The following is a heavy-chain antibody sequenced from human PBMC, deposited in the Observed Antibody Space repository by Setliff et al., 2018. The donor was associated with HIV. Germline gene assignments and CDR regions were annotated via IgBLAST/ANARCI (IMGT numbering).Heavy chain of an antibody. CDR3: TVPASSLAPN. J-gene: IGHJ4*02. V-gene: IGHV4-39*01. CDR1: GASISSHNYY. CDR2: IRSSGDT. Sequence: ETLSLTCTVSGASISSHNYYWGWIRQSPGKGLEWIASIRSSGDTYYNPSLQSRVIISVDTSNNQISLKLTSVTAADTAVYYCTVPASSLAPNWGRGTQVTVSS.